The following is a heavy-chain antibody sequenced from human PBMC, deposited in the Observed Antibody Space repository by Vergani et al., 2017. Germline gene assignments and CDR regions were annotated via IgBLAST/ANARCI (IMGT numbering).Heavy chain of an antibody. CDR2: ISYDGSNK. D-gene: IGHD3-10*01. Sequence: VQLVESGGGVVQPGRSLRLSCAASGFTFSNYAMHWVRQAPGKGLEWVAVISYDGSNKYYADSVKGRFTISRDNSKNTLYLQMNSLRAEDTAVYYCARGRGDPGGYLDYWGQGTLVTVSS. J-gene: IGHJ4*02. V-gene: IGHV3-30*01. CDR1: GFTFSNYA. CDR3: ARGRGDPGGYLDY.